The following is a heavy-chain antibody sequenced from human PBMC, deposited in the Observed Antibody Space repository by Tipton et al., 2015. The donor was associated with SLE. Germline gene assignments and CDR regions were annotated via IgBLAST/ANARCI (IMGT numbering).Heavy chain of an antibody. CDR3: AREVGDYYDSSGRNYYYYYMDV. V-gene: IGHV3-9*01. D-gene: IGHD3-22*01. CDR1: GFTFDDYA. J-gene: IGHJ6*03. CDR2: ISWNSGSI. Sequence: SLRLSCAASGFTFDDYAMHWVRQAPGKGLEWVSGISWNSGSIGYADSVKGRFTIARDNAKNSLYLQMNSLRAEDTALYYCAREVGDYYDSSGRNYYYYYMDVWGKGTTVTVSS.